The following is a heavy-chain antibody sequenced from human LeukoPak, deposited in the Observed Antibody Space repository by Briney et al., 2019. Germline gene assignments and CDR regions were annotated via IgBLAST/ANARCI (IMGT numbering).Heavy chain of an antibody. CDR2: ISYSGST. Sequence: SETLSLTCTLSGDSISSSRHSWGWIRQPPGKGLEWIGSISYSGSTYYNPSLKTRVTMSVDTSENQFSLKLSSVTAADSTVYYCVRIYCTSTSCYGDSYYGMDVWGQGTTVTVSS. CDR1: GDSISSSRHS. V-gene: IGHV4-39*01. CDR3: VRIYCTSTSCYGDSYYGMDV. J-gene: IGHJ6*02. D-gene: IGHD2-2*01.